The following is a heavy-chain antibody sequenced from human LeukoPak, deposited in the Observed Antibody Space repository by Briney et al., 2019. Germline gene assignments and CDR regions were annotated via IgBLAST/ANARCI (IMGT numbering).Heavy chain of an antibody. CDR2: ISAYNGNT. Sequence: ASVKVSCKASGYTFTSYGISWVRQAPGQGLEWIGWISAYNGNTNYAQKLQGRVTMTTDTSTSTAYMELRSLRSDDTAVYYCARGLADIVVVVAATDAFDIWGQGTMVTVSS. D-gene: IGHD2-15*01. CDR3: ARGLADIVVVVAATDAFDI. V-gene: IGHV1-18*01. J-gene: IGHJ3*02. CDR1: GYTFTSYG.